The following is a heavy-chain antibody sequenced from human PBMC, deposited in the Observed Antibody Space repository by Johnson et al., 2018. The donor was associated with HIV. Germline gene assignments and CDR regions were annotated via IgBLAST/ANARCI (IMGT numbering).Heavy chain of an antibody. Sequence: VQLVESGGGLVQPGGSLRLSCAASGFTFSSYWMHWVRQAPGKGLVWVSRIDTDGSSTSYADSVKGRFTISRDNSKNTLYLQMNSLRAEDTAVYYCAKRVPSKQLVDAFDIWGQGTMVTVSS. D-gene: IGHD6-6*01. V-gene: IGHV3-74*02. CDR2: IDTDGSST. J-gene: IGHJ3*02. CDR3: AKRVPSKQLVDAFDI. CDR1: GFTFSSYW.